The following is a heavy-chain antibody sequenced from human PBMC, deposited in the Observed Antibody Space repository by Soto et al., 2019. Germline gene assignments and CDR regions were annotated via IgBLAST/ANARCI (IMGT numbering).Heavy chain of an antibody. CDR2: IKQDGSEK. CDR3: AKSLYFGDYVKNFDN. V-gene: IGHV3-7*03. D-gene: IGHD4-17*01. CDR1: GFTFRNYW. Sequence: GGSLRLSCAASGFTFRNYWMSWVRQAPGKGLEWVANIKQDGSEKYYADSVKGRFTISRDNAKNSLYLQMNSLRAEDTAVYYCAKSLYFGDYVKNFDNWGQGTLVTVSS. J-gene: IGHJ4*02.